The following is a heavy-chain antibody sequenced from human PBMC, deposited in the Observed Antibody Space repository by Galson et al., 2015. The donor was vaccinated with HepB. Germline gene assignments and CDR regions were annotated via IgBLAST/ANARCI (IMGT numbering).Heavy chain of an antibody. Sequence: LRLSCAASGFTFSNYWMSWVRQAPGKGLEWVANIKEDGSATYYMDSVKGRFTISRDNAKSSLSLQMNSLRAEDSAVYYCAKATDSPATYWGQGTLVTVSS. CDR1: GFTFSNYW. V-gene: IGHV3-7*01. D-gene: IGHD1-1*01. J-gene: IGHJ4*02. CDR2: IKEDGSAT. CDR3: AKATDSPATY.